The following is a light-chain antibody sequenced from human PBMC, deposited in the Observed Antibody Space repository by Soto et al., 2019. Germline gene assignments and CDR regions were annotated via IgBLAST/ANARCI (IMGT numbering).Light chain of an antibody. J-gene: IGKJ1*01. V-gene: IGKV3-15*01. CDR2: GAS. CDR1: QSVSSD. CDR3: QQAKKWTRR. Sequence: EIVMTKSPVTLFTSPIFSVTISFRASQSVSSDLAWYHQKPGQAPRLLIYGASTRATGTPARFSGSGSGTEFTLTINSLQSEDFAVYYCQQAKKWTRRLGQGTKVAIK.